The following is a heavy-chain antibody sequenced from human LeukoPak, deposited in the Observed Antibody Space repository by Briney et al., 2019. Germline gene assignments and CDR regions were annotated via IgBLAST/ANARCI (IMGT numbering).Heavy chain of an antibody. CDR2: IDPSDSYT. CDR3: ARHSAGIVVAGK. CDR1: GGTFSSYA. V-gene: IGHV5-10-1*01. Sequence: GASVKVSCKASGGTFSSYAISWVRQMPGKGLEWMGRIDPSDSYTNYSPSFQGHVTISADKSISTVYLQWSSLKASDTAMYYCARHSAGIVVAGKWGQGTLVTVSS. D-gene: IGHD6-19*01. J-gene: IGHJ4*02.